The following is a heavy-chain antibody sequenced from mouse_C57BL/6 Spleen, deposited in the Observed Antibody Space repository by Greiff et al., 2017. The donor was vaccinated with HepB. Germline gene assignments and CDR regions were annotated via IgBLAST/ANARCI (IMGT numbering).Heavy chain of an antibody. CDR3: AIPTVVAHLDY. CDR1: GYTFTSYW. CDR2: IHPSDSDT. Sequence: QVQLQQPGAELVKPGASVKVSCKASGYTFTSYWMHWVKQRPGQGLEWIGRIHPSDSDTNYNQKFKGKATLTVDKSSSTAYMQLSSLTSEDSAVYYCAIPTVVAHLDYWGQGTTLTVSS. J-gene: IGHJ2*01. V-gene: IGHV1-74*01. D-gene: IGHD1-1*01.